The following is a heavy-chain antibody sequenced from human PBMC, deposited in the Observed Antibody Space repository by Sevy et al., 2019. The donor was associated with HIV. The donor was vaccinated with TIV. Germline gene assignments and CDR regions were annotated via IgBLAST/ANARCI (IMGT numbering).Heavy chain of an antibody. D-gene: IGHD3-22*01. CDR1: GFTFSNAW. CDR3: ATAPGYYDSAPFDY. V-gene: IGHV3-15*01. Sequence: GGSLRLSCAVSGFTFSNAWMNWVRQAPGTGLQWVGLIKSKIDGETTDYVAPVKGRFTITRDNSTNTLYLQMNSLKTEDTGVYYCATAPGYYDSAPFDYWGPGTLVTVSS. CDR2: IKSKIDGETT. J-gene: IGHJ4*02.